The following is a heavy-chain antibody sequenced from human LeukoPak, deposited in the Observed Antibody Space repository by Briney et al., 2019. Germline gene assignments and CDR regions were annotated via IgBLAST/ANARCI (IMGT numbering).Heavy chain of an antibody. V-gene: IGHV4-4*07. CDR1: GGAIISYY. Sequence: KSSETLSLTCSVSGGAIISYYWSWIRQPAGKGPEWIGRIYPTGNTDYNPSLKTRVTMSTDLSKKQFSLRLRSVTAADTAVYYCAGLKFYDSTGYSPGYYMDVWGKGTAVTVSS. D-gene: IGHD3-22*01. CDR3: AGLKFYDSTGYSPGYYMDV. J-gene: IGHJ6*03. CDR2: IYPTGNT.